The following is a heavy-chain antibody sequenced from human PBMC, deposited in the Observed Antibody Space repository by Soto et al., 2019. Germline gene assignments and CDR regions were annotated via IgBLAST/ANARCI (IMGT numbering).Heavy chain of an antibody. CDR2: IYPGDSDT. J-gene: IGHJ6*04. V-gene: IGHV5-51*01. CDR1: GYSFTSYW. Sequence: EVQLVQSGAEVKKPGESLKISCKGSGYSFTSYWIGWVRKMPGKALEWMGIIYPGDSDTRYSPSFQGQVTISTDKSTSTAYLQTSSRKASDTAMNYCARHLSRGGITNFGVVTIYGMDVWGEGTTVIVSS. CDR3: ARHLSRGGITNFGVVTIYGMDV. D-gene: IGHD3-3*01.